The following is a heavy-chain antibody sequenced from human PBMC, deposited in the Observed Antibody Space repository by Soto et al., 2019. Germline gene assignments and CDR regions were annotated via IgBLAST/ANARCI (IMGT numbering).Heavy chain of an antibody. J-gene: IGHJ5*02. Sequence: EVQLLQSGGGLVQPGGSLRLSCAASGFSFSTYAMSWVRQAPGKGLEWVSAISGSGATTFYADSMKGRFTISRDNSRDTLYLQMNSLRAEDTAVYFCAREQCSPLDRYCADGAVAWVHPWGRGTLVTVSS. CDR1: GFSFSTYA. CDR2: ISGSGATT. V-gene: IGHV3-23*01. D-gene: IGHD2-8*01. CDR3: AREQCSPLDRYCADGAVAWVHP.